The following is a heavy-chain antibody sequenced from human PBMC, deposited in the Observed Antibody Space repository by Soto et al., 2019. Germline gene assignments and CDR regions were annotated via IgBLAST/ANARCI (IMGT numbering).Heavy chain of an antibody. CDR3: AKDERGIDWLLPDYYYGMDV. Sequence: GGSLRLSCAASGFTFSSYAMSWVRQAPGKGLEWVSAISGSGGSTYYADSVKGRFTISRDNSKNTLYLQMNSLRAEDTAVYYCAKDERGIDWLLPDYYYGMDVWGQGTTVTV. J-gene: IGHJ6*02. V-gene: IGHV3-23*01. CDR1: GFTFSSYA. CDR2: ISGSGGST. D-gene: IGHD3-9*01.